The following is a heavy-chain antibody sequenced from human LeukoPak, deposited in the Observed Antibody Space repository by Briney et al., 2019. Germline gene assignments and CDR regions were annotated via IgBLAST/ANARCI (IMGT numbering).Heavy chain of an antibody. CDR2: VSSRGAT. CDR3: ARDEGNYYGMAFDF. J-gene: IGHJ4*02. D-gene: IGHD3-10*01. V-gene: IGHV4-59*01. Sequence: PSETLSLTCTVSGASISNDYWNWIRQSPEKGLEWIGYVSSRGATNYNPSLRSRVTIPGDTSKNQFSLRLTSVSAADTAMYFCARDEGNYYGMAFDFWGQGILVTVSS. CDR1: GASISNDY.